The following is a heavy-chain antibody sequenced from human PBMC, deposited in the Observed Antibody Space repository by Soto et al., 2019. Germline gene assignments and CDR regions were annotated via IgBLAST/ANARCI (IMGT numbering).Heavy chain of an antibody. J-gene: IGHJ4*02. CDR2: ISYDGSNK. V-gene: IGHV3-30*18. D-gene: IGHD5-12*01. Sequence: VQLVESGGGLIQPGGSLRLSCAASGFTVSSNYMSWVRQAPGKGLEWVALISYDGSNKYYGDSVKGRFTISRDNSKNTLYLQMNSLRTEDTAVYYCAKDRGYSGYDSLDYWGQGNLVTVSS. CDR1: GFTVSSNY. CDR3: AKDRGYSGYDSLDY.